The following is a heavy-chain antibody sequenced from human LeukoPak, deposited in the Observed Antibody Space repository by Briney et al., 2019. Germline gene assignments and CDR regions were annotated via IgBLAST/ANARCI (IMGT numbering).Heavy chain of an antibody. CDR3: ARDSAVVPRPLYY. V-gene: IGHV4-59*01. CDR1: GGSISSCY. J-gene: IGHJ4*02. Sequence: PSETLSLTCTVSGGSISSCYWSWIRQPPGKGLEWIGYIYYTGTTDYNPSLKSRVTISMDASKSQFSLRLNSVTAADTAVYYCARDSAVVPRPLYYWGQGVLVTVSS. CDR2: IYYTGTT. D-gene: IGHD2-2*01.